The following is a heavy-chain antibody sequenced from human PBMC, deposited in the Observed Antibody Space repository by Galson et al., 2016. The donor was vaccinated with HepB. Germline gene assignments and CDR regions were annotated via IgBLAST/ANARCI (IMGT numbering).Heavy chain of an antibody. Sequence: LSLTCTVSGSSISSGGYYWSWIRQHPGKGLEWIGYIFYSGSTYYNSSLKSRVTISIDTSKSQFSLKLSSVTAADTAVYYCARARTYYDILTGDHYFDYWGQGTLVIVSS. CDR2: IFYSGST. J-gene: IGHJ4*02. CDR1: GSSISSGGYY. V-gene: IGHV4-31*03. D-gene: IGHD3-9*01. CDR3: ARARTYYDILTGDHYFDY.